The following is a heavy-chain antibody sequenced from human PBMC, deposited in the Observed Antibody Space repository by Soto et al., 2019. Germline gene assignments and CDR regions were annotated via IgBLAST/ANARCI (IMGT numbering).Heavy chain of an antibody. D-gene: IGHD3-22*01. CDR1: GGSFSGYY. CDR2: INHSGST. V-gene: IGHV4-34*01. Sequence: QVQLQQWGAGLLKPSETLSLTCAVYGGSFSGYYWSWIRQPPGKGLEWIGEINHSGSTNYNPSLKSQVTISVDTSKNQFSLKLSSVTAADTTVYYCARESTYYYDSSGYSRDDYWGQGTLVTVSA. CDR3: ARESTYYYDSSGYSRDDY. J-gene: IGHJ4*02.